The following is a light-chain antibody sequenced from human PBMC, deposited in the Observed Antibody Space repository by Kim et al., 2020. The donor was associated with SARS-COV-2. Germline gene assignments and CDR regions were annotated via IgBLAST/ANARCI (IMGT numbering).Light chain of an antibody. CDR1: QNLGSNY. CDR2: GAS. V-gene: IGKV3-20*01. Sequence: EIVLTQSPGTLSLSPGERATLSCRASQNLGSNYLAWYQQKAGQAPRLLIYGASNRVTGIPDRFSGSGSGTDFTLTISRLEPEDFAVYYCQQYGSSPMYSFGQGTKLEI. J-gene: IGKJ2*03. CDR3: QQYGSSPMYS.